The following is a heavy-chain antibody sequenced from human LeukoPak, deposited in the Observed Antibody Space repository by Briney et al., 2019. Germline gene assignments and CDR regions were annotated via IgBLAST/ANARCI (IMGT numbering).Heavy chain of an antibody. Sequence: SETLSLTCTVSGGSISSSSYYWGWIRQPPGKGLEWIGSIYFIGITYYNPSLKSRITISVDTSKNQLSLKLNSVIAADTAVYYCARGGSGWFDAFDIWGQGTMVTVSS. J-gene: IGHJ3*02. CDR2: IYFIGIT. D-gene: IGHD6-19*01. V-gene: IGHV4-39*07. CDR1: GGSISSSSYY. CDR3: ARGGSGWFDAFDI.